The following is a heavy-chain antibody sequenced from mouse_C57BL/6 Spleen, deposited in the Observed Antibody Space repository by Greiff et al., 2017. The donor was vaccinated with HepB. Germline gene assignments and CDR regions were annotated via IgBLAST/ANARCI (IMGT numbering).Heavy chain of an antibody. J-gene: IGHJ3*01. CDR1: GYTFTSYW. V-gene: IGHV1-55*01. Sequence: QVHVKQPGAELVKPGASVKMSCKASGYTFTSYWITWVKQRPGQGLEWIGDIYPGSGSTNYNEKFKSKATLTVDTSSSTAYMQLSSLTSEDSAVYYCASSFAYWGQGTLVTVSA. CDR3: ASSFAY. CDR2: IYPGSGST.